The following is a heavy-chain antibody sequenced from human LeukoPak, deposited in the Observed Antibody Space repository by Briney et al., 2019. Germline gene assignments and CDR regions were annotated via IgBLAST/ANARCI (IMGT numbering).Heavy chain of an antibody. CDR2: IYPSDSDT. Sequence: GESLEISCKGSGYSFPSYWIGWVRQMPGKGLEWMGIIYPSDSDTRYSPSFQGQVTISADKSINTAYLQWSSLKVSDTAMYYCASPIGGHGMDVWGQGTTVTVSS. J-gene: IGHJ6*02. V-gene: IGHV5-51*01. D-gene: IGHD3-10*01. CDR1: GYSFPSYW. CDR3: ASPIGGHGMDV.